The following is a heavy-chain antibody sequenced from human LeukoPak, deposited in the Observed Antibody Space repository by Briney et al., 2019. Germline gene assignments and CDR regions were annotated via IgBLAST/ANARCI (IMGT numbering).Heavy chain of an antibody. V-gene: IGHV1-69*04. D-gene: IGHD4-23*01. CDR3: AGKRGTSYYGMDV. J-gene: IGHJ6*02. CDR1: GGTFSSYA. Sequence: SVKVSCKASGGTFSSYAISWVRQTPGQGLEWMGRIIPILGIANYAQKFQGRVTITADKSTSTAYMELSSLRSEDTAVYYCAGKRGTSYYGMDVWGQGTTVTVSS. CDR2: IIPILGIA.